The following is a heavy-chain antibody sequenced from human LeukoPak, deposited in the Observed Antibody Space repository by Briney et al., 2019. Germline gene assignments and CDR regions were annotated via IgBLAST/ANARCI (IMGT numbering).Heavy chain of an antibody. J-gene: IGHJ3*02. CDR3: ARDLRYGSGSPNAFDI. CDR1: GYTFTGYY. CDR2: INPNSGGT. Sequence: ASVKVSCKASGYTFTGYYMHWVRQAPGQGLEWMGWINPNSGGTNYAQKFQGRVTMTRDTSISTAYMELSRLRSDDTAVYYCARDLRYGSGSPNAFDIWGQGTMVTVSS. D-gene: IGHD3-10*01. V-gene: IGHV1-2*02.